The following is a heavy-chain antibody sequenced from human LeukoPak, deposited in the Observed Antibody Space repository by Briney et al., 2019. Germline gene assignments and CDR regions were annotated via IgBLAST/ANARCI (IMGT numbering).Heavy chain of an antibody. CDR2: ISSSSSYI. Sequence: PGGSPRLSCAASGFTFSSYSMNWVRQAPGTGLEWVSSISSSSSYIYYADSVKGRFTISRDNAKNSLYLQMNSLRSEDTAVYYCARGPFAYCSSTSCYRNAEYFQHWGQGTLVTVSS. D-gene: IGHD2-2*01. CDR3: ARGPFAYCSSTSCYRNAEYFQH. CDR1: GFTFSSYS. J-gene: IGHJ1*01. V-gene: IGHV3-21*04.